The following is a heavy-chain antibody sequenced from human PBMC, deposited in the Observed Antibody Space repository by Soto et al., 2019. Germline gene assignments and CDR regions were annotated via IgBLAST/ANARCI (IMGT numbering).Heavy chain of an antibody. CDR2: ISYDGSNK. V-gene: IGHV3-30-3*01. J-gene: IGHJ4*02. Sequence: QVQLVESGGGVVQPGRSLRLSCAASGFTFSSYAMHWVRQAPGKGLEWVAVISYDGSNKYYADSVKGRFTISRDNSKNTLYLQMNSLRAEDTAVYYSARVGSISMVRGVIITGGGFDYWGQGTLVTVSS. CDR1: GFTFSSYA. CDR3: ARVGSISMVRGVIITGGGFDY. D-gene: IGHD3-10*01.